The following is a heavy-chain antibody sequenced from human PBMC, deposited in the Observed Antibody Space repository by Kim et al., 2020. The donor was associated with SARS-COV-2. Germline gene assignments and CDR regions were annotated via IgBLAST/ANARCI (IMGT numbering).Heavy chain of an antibody. Sequence: ASVKVSCKASGYTFTSYDINWVRQATGQGLEWMGWMNPNSGNTGYAQKFQGRVTMTRNTSISTAYMELSSLRSEDTAVYYCARVQQQLVHPPRLNDYWGQGTLVTVSS. V-gene: IGHV1-8*01. CDR1: GYTFTSYD. CDR3: ARVQQQLVHPPRLNDY. CDR2: MNPNSGNT. J-gene: IGHJ4*02. D-gene: IGHD6-13*01.